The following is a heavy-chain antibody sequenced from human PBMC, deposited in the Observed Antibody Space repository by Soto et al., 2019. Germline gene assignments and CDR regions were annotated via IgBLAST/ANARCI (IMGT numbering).Heavy chain of an antibody. V-gene: IGHV3-23*01. J-gene: IGHJ5*01. CDR2: ITASSGRT. Sequence: GGSLRLSCTASGFTFNNYAMTWVRQAPGRGLEGVSGITASSGRTYYANSGKGRFTNYRDKSKSSLYLQMNSLRADDTAVYYCAKDTRYADYVRWFDSWGQGTLVTVSS. D-gene: IGHD4-17*01. CDR1: GFTFNNYA. CDR3: AKDTRYADYVRWFDS.